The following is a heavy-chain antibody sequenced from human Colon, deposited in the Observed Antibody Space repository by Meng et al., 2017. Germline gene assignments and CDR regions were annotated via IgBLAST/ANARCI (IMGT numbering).Heavy chain of an antibody. D-gene: IGHD3-3*01. CDR2: ISSSSSYI. CDR1: GFTFSSYS. CDR3: AQSITIFGVVIGPQFDY. J-gene: IGHJ4*02. Sequence: GESLKISCAASGFTFSSYSMNWVRQAPGKGLEWVSSISSSSSYIYYADSVKGRFTISRDNAKNSLYLQMNSLRAEDTAVYYCAQSITIFGVVIGPQFDYWGQGTLVTVSS. V-gene: IGHV3-21*01.